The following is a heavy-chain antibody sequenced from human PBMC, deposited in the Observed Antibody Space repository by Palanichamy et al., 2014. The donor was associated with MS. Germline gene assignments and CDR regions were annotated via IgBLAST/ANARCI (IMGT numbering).Heavy chain of an antibody. CDR3: ARLGRGTATAFDY. CDR1: GFTVSNNY. V-gene: IGHV3-53*01. D-gene: IGHD3-16*01. J-gene: IGHJ4*02. Sequence: EVQLVESGGGLIQPGGSLRLSCAASGFTVSNNYMSWVRQAPGKGLEWVSIIYSGGSTYYADSVKGRFTISRDSSKNTLYLQVNSLRAEDTAVYYCARLGRGTATAFDYWGQGTLVTVSS. CDR2: IYSGGST.